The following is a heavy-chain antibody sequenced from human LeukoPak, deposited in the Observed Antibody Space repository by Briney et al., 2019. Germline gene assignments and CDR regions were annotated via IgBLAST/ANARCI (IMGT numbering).Heavy chain of an antibody. CDR2: IYYSGST. D-gene: IGHD3-10*01. J-gene: IGHJ4*02. CDR1: GGSIGSYY. V-gene: IGHV4-59*01. CDR3: ARVLRSYYGSGSPYYFDY. Sequence: SETLSLTCTVSGGSIGSYYWSWIRQPPGKGLEWIGYIYYSGSTNYNPSLKSRVTISVDTSKNQFSLKLSSVTAADTAVYYCARVLRSYYGSGSPYYFDYWGQGTLVTVSS.